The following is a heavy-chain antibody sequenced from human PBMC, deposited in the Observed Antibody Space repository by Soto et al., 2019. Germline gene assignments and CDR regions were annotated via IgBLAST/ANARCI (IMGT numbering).Heavy chain of an antibody. CDR3: AKDRLANPPYYYYYYGLDV. CDR2: IYSGGST. V-gene: IGHV3-53*05. Sequence: PGGSLRLSCAASGFTVSSNYMSWVRQAPGKGLEWVSVIYSGGSTYHADSVKGRFTISRDKSENTLYLQMNSLRAADTAVYYCAKDRLANPPYYYYYYGLDVWGRGTTVTVSS. D-gene: IGHD6-25*01. CDR1: GFTVSSNY. J-gene: IGHJ6*02.